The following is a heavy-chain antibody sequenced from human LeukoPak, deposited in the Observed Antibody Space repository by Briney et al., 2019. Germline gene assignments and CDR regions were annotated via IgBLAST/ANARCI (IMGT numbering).Heavy chain of an antibody. V-gene: IGHV4-34*01. CDR3: AREGWKGFDP. J-gene: IGHJ5*02. Sequence: SETLSLTSAVYGGSFSGYYWSWIRQPPGKGLEWIGEINHSGSTNYNPSLKSRVTISVDTSKNQFSLKLSSVTAADTAVYYCAREGWKGFDPWGQGTLVTVSS. CDR2: INHSGST. CDR1: GGSFSGYY. D-gene: IGHD1-1*01.